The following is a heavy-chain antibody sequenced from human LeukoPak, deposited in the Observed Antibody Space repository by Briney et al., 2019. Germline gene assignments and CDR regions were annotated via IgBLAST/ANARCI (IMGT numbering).Heavy chain of an antibody. D-gene: IGHD4-17*01. CDR1: GFTFSNYW. J-gene: IGHJ6*03. V-gene: IGHV3-7*01. CDR3: TRSRADYGSYYYYMDV. CDR2: IKLDGNEA. Sequence: GGSLRLSCVASGFTFSNYWMTWVRQAPGKGLEWVANIKLDGNEAYYVDSVKGRFTISRDNTQNSLYLQMNSLRAEDTAVYYCTRSRADYGSYYYYMDVWGKGTTVTVSS.